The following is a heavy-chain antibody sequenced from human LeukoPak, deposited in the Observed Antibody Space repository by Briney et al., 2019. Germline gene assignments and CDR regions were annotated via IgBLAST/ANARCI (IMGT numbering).Heavy chain of an antibody. D-gene: IGHD1-26*01. CDR1: GGSISSSSYY. CDR3: ARVRYRNSFDY. Sequence: SETLSLTCTVSGGSISSSSYYWGWIRQPPGKGLEWIGSIYYSGSTYYNPSLKSRVTISVDTSKNQFSLKLSSVTAADTAVYYCARVRYRNSFDYWGQGTLVTVSS. CDR2: IYYSGST. J-gene: IGHJ4*02. V-gene: IGHV4-39*07.